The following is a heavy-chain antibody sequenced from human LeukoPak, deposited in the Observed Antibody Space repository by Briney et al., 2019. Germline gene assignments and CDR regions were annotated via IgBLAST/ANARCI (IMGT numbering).Heavy chain of an antibody. CDR2: LSSSGGST. CDR1: GFTFSNYG. CDR3: AKDRGLGSTSTGGY. Sequence: GGTLRLSCAASGFTFSNYGMNWVRQAPGKGLEWVSALSSSGGSTYYADSVKGRFTFSRDNSKNTLYLQMSSLRAEDTAVYYCAKDRGLGSTSTGGYWGQGTLVTVSS. V-gene: IGHV3-23*01. J-gene: IGHJ4*02. D-gene: IGHD2-2*01.